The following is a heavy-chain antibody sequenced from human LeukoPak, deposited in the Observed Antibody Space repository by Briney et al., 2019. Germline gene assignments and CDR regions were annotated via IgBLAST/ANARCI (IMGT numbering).Heavy chain of an antibody. CDR3: ANHPGGALNI. D-gene: IGHD3-16*01. V-gene: IGHV3-23*01. J-gene: IGHJ3*02. CDR2: LSGSGSSR. Sequence: HTGGSLRLSCVASGFTFSSHAMSWVRQAPGRGLEWVSSLSGSGSSRYSADSVKGRFTISRDNSKNTLFLQMNSLRTEDTAVYYCANHPGGALNIWGQGTMVTVSS. CDR1: GFTFSSHA.